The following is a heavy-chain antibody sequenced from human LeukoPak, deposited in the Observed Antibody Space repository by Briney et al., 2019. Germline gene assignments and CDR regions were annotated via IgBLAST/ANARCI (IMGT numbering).Heavy chain of an antibody. V-gene: IGHV3-30*18. CDR2: IWYGGSNK. D-gene: IGHD1-20*01. CDR1: GFTFSRSG. CDR3: AKDQGITGTYTYFDY. Sequence: GNSLRLSGAASGFTFSRSGMHWVRQAPGKGLEWVAVIWYGGSNKDYADSVKGRFTISRDNSKNTLYLQMNSLRAEDTAVYYCAKDQGITGTYTYFDYWGQGTLVTVSS. J-gene: IGHJ4*02.